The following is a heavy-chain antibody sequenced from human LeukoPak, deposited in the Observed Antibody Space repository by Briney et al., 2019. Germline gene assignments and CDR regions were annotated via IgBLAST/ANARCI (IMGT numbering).Heavy chain of an antibody. Sequence: ASVKVSCKASGYTFTGYYMHWVRQAPGQGLEWMGWINPNSGGTNYAQKFQGWVTMTRDTSISTAYMELSRLRSEDTAVYYCARSLRWQWLDFDYWGQGTLVTVSS. V-gene: IGHV1-2*04. D-gene: IGHD5/OR15-5a*01. CDR2: INPNSGGT. CDR3: ARSLRWQWLDFDY. J-gene: IGHJ4*02. CDR1: GYTFTGYY.